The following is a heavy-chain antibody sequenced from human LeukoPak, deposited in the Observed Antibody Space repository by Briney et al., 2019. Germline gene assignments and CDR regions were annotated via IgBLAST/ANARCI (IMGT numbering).Heavy chain of an antibody. J-gene: IGHJ4*02. CDR3: ARGWGVNSGGGAIDY. Sequence: SGGSLRLSCAASGFTFSTYSMNWVRRAPGKGLEWVSSISSSSSYIYYADSVKGRFTSSRDNAKNSLYLQMNSLRAEDTAVYYCARGWGVNSGGGAIDYWGQGTLVTVSS. CDR1: GFTFSTYS. CDR2: ISSSSSYI. V-gene: IGHV3-21*01. D-gene: IGHD4-23*01.